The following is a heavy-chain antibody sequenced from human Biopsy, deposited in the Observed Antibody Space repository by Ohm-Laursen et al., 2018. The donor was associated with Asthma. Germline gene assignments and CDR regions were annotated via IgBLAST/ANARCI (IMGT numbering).Heavy chain of an antibody. D-gene: IGHD3-9*01. CDR1: GYTFIHFA. CDR3: ARTYYDFLTGQVNDAFAL. Sequence: ASVKVFCKASGYTFIHFAIHWVRQAPGQRLEWMGWINAGDGNTKYSQKFQGRVTITRDTSASTAYMDLRSLRSEDTAMYYCARTYYDFLTGQVNDAFALWGQGTMVTVSS. V-gene: IGHV1-3*01. J-gene: IGHJ3*01. CDR2: INAGDGNT.